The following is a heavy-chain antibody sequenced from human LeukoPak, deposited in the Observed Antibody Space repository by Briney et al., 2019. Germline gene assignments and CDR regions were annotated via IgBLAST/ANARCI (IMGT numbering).Heavy chain of an antibody. J-gene: IGHJ4*02. V-gene: IGHV4-38-2*02. Sequence: PSETLSLTCTVSGYSISSGYYWGWIRQPPGKGLEWIGEINHSGSTNYNPSLKSRVTISVDTSKNQFSLKLSSVTAADTAVYYCARKVGVRGVFDYWGQGTLVTVSS. CDR2: INHSGST. CDR3: ARKVGVRGVFDY. D-gene: IGHD3-10*01. CDR1: GYSISSGYY.